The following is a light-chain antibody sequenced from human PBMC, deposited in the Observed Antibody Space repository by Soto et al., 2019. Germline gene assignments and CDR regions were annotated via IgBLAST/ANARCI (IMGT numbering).Light chain of an antibody. V-gene: IGKV4-1*01. Sequence: DIVMTQSPDSLAVSLGERATINCKSSQSVLYSSNNKNYLAWYQQRLGQPPKLLIYWASTRESGVPDRFSGSGSGTDFTLTIGSLQAEDVAVYYCQQYYSIPPTFGQGTKVEIK. CDR3: QQYYSIPPT. CDR2: WAS. J-gene: IGKJ1*01. CDR1: QSVLYSSNNKNY.